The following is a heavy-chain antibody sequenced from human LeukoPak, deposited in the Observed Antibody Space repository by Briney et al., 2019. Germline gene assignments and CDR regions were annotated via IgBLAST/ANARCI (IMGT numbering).Heavy chain of an antibody. D-gene: IGHD4-23*01. J-gene: IGHJ4*02. CDR1: GFTVSSNS. Sequence: PGGSLRLSCAASGFTVSSNSMNWVRQAPGKGLEWMGIIYPGDSDTRYSPSLQGQVIISADKSISTAYLQLSSLKASDTAMYYCARRDYGGKHFDYWGQGTLVTVSS. V-gene: IGHV5-51*01. CDR3: ARRDYGGKHFDY. CDR2: IYPGDSDT.